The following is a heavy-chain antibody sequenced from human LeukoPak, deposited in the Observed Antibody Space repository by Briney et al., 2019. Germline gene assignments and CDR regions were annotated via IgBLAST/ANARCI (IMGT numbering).Heavy chain of an antibody. V-gene: IGHV4-39*01. D-gene: IGHD3-16*01. CDR1: GGSISSSSYY. J-gene: IGHJ4*02. CDR2: IYYSGST. CDR3: ARLIWSSWNDY. Sequence: PSETLSLTCTVSGGSISSSSYYWGWIRQPPGKGLEWIGSIYYSGSTYYNPSLKSRVTISVDTSKNQFSLKLSSVTAADTAVYFCARLIWSSWNDYWGQGTLVTVSS.